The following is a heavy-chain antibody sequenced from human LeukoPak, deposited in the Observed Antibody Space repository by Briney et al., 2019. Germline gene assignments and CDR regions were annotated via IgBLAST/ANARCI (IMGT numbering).Heavy chain of an antibody. CDR2: VSASGGRT. D-gene: IGHD6-19*01. V-gene: IGHV3-23*01. CDR1: GFTFNSYA. Sequence: GGSLRLSCAASGFTFNSYAMNWVRQAPGKGLDWVSAVSASGGRTYYADSVKGRFTISRDNSKNTLYLQMNSLRAEDTAVYYCAKDGVSSGFDYWGQGTLVTVSS. CDR3: AKDGVSSGFDY. J-gene: IGHJ4*02.